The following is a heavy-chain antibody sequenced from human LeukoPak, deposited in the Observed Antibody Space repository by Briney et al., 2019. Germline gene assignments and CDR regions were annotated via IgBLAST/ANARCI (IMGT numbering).Heavy chain of an antibody. CDR1: GYTFTGYY. V-gene: IGHV1-2*02. CDR2: IYPNSGAT. Sequence: AXVKVSCKASGYTFTGYYMHWVRQAPGQGLEWMGWIYPNSGATKYAQKFQGSVTMTRDTSISTAYMELSGLRSDDTAVYYCGTLLSNGPFDYWGQGSLVTVSS. CDR3: GTLLSNGPFDY. J-gene: IGHJ4*02.